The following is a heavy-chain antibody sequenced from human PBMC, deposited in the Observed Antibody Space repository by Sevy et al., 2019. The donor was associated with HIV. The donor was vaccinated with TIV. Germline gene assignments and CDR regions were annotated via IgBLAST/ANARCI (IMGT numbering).Heavy chain of an antibody. CDR1: GFPFSSYA. V-gene: IGHV3-23*01. Sequence: GGSLRLSCAASGFPFSSYAMSWVRQAPGKGLEWVSTISGSGGSSYYADSVKGRFTISRDNSKKTLYLQMNNLRADDTAVYYCAKAHDYSNCWFDPWGQGTLVTVSS. D-gene: IGHD4-4*01. CDR2: ISGSGGSS. CDR3: AKAHDYSNCWFDP. J-gene: IGHJ5*02.